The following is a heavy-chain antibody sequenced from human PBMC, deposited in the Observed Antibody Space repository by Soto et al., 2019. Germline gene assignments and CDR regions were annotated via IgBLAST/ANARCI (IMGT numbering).Heavy chain of an antibody. V-gene: IGHV3-53*01. CDR2: IWSGGST. D-gene: IGHD2-15*01. CDR1: GFAVSASY. Sequence: EVQLVESGGGLIQPGGSLRLSCAASGFAVSASYMNRVRQAPGKGLEWVSVIWSGGSTVYADSVRGRFTISRDNSKNTLYLQMNSLRVEDTAVYYCARGVMAATRGYWGQGTLVTVSS. J-gene: IGHJ4*02. CDR3: ARGVMAATRGY.